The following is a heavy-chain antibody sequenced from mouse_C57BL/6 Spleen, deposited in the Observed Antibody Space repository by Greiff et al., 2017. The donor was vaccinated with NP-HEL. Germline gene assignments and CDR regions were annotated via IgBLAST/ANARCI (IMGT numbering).Heavy chain of an antibody. V-gene: IGHV1-22*01. Sequence: EVQLQESGPELVKPGASVKMSCKASGYTFTDYNMHWVKQSHGKSLEWIGYINPNNGGTSYNQKFKGKATLTVNKSSSTAYMELRSLTSEDSAVYYCARKDIYDGYYFDYWGQGTTLTVSS. CDR3: ARKDIYDGYYFDY. D-gene: IGHD2-3*01. CDR1: GYTFTDYN. CDR2: INPNNGGT. J-gene: IGHJ2*01.